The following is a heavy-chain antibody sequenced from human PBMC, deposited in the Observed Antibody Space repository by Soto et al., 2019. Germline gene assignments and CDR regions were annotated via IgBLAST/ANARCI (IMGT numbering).Heavy chain of an antibody. Sequence: AAVKVSCKASGYTFTIYYMHWVRQPPLQWLEGMGIINPSGGSTSYAQKFQGRVTMTRDTSTSTVYMELSSLRSEDTAVYYCARDWGELLGYYYYYGMDVWGQGTTVTVSS. CDR3: ARDWGELLGYYYYYGMDV. D-gene: IGHD1-26*01. V-gene: IGHV1-46*01. J-gene: IGHJ6*02. CDR1: GYTFTIYY. CDR2: INPSGGST.